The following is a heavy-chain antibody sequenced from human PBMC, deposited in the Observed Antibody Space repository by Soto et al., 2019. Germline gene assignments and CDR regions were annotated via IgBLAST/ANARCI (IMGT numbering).Heavy chain of an antibody. J-gene: IGHJ4*02. Sequence: PSETLSLTCAVSGGSISSSNWWSWVRQPPGKGLEWIGEIYHSGSTNYNPSPKSRVTISVDKSKNQFSLKLSSVTAADTAVYYCARTGGGLRLGELSLSRRGYFDYWGQGTLVTVSS. D-gene: IGHD3-16*02. V-gene: IGHV4-4*02. CDR2: IYHSGST. CDR3: ARTGGGLRLGELSLSRRGYFDY. CDR1: GGSISSSNW.